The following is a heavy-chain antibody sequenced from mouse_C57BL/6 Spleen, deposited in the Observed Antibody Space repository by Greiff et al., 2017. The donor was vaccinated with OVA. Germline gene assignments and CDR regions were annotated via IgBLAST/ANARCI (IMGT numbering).Heavy chain of an antibody. Sequence: EVQLVESGGGLVKPGGSLKLSCAASGFTFSSYAMSWVRQTPEKRLEWVATISAGGSYTYYPDNVKGRFTISRDNAKNNLYLQMSHLKSEDTAMYYCARDPLRGYFDYWGQGTTLTVSS. V-gene: IGHV5-4*01. J-gene: IGHJ2*01. CDR2: ISAGGSYT. D-gene: IGHD1-1*01. CDR1: GFTFSSYA. CDR3: ARDPLRGYFDY.